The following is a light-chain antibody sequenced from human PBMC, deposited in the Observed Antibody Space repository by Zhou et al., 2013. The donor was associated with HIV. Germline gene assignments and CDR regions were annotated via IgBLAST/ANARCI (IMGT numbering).Light chain of an antibody. CDR3: QQCDSYPWT. V-gene: IGKV3-20*01. CDR1: QSVSSGY. Sequence: EIVLTQSPGTLSLSPGERATLSCRASQSVSSGYLAWYQQKPGQAPSLLIFGASSRATGIPDRFSGSGSGTDFTLTISRLEPEDFATYYCQQCDSYPWTFGQGTKVESK. CDR2: GAS. J-gene: IGKJ1*01.